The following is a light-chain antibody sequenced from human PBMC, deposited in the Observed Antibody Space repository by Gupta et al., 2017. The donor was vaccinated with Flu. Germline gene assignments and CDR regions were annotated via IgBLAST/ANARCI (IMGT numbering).Light chain of an antibody. J-gene: IGLJ2*01. CDR1: SSDVGGYNY. CDR2: EVS. Sequence: SITISCTGTSSDVGGYNYVSWYQHHPGKAPKLMIYEVSHRPSGVSNRFSGSKSGNTASLTISGLQAEDEADYFCSSYTSNSTHVFGGGTKLTVL. CDR3: SSYTSNSTHV. V-gene: IGLV2-14*01.